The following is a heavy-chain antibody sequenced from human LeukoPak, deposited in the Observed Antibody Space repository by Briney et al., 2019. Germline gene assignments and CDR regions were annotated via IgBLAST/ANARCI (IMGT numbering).Heavy chain of an antibody. CDR3: ARDGPRGCYYVDY. CDR2: ISSSSSYI. Sequence: GGSLRLSCAASGFTFSSYSMNWVRQAPGKGLEWVSSISSSSSYIYYADSVKGRFTISRDNAKNSLYLQMNSLRAEDTAVYYCARDGPRGCYYVDYWGQGTLVTVSS. J-gene: IGHJ4*02. D-gene: IGHD3-22*01. CDR1: GFTFSSYS. V-gene: IGHV3-21*01.